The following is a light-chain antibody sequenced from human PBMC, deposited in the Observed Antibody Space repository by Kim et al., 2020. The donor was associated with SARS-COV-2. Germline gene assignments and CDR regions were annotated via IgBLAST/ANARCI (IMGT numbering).Light chain of an antibody. V-gene: IGLV3-19*01. CDR1: SLRGYY. CDR2: GNN. CDR3: NSRDSSTNHLV. J-gene: IGLJ2*01. Sequence: SSELTQDPAVSVALGQPVRITCQGDSLRGYYASWYQQKPGQAPVIVIYGNNNRLSGIPDRFSGSTSGNTASLTITGAQAEDEADYYCNSRDSSTNHLVFGGGTKLTVL.